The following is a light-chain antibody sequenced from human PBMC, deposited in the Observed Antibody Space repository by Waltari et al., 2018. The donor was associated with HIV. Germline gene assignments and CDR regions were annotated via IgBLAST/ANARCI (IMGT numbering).Light chain of an antibody. J-gene: IGLJ3*02. CDR2: DEN. CDR3: QVWDTTTDQWV. V-gene: IGLV3-21*04. CDR1: NIGSKS. Sequence: SYVLTQPPSVSVDPGETARITCGGTNIGSKSVQWYQQKPGQAPVLVIYDENDRPSWMPEGCAGASSGNTATLTSSRGEAGDEADYYCQVWDTTTDQWVFGGGTELAVL.